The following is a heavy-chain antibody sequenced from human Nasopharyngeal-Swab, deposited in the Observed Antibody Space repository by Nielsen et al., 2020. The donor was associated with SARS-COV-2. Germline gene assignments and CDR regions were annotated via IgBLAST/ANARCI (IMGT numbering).Heavy chain of an antibody. CDR3: AREKGEGYCSGGSCYFPYY. Sequence: ASVKVSCKASGYTFTSYAMHWVRQAPGQRLEWMGWLNAGNGNTRYSQKFQGRVTLTRDTSASTAYMELSSLRSEDTAVYYCAREKGEGYCSGGSCYFPYYWGQGTLVTVSS. D-gene: IGHD2-15*01. J-gene: IGHJ4*02. CDR2: LNAGNGNT. V-gene: IGHV1-3*01. CDR1: GYTFTSYA.